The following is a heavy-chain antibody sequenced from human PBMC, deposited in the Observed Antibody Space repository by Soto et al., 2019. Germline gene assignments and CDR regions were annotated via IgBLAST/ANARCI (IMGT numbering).Heavy chain of an antibody. D-gene: IGHD3-3*01. CDR3: ARHEVEWLPHEYFQH. Sequence: SETLSLTCTVSGGSISSSSYYRGWIRQPPGKGLEWIGSIYYSGSTYYNPSLKSRVTISVDTSKNQFSLKLSSVTAADTAVYYCARHEVEWLPHEYFQHWGQGTLVTVSS. CDR1: GGSISSSSYY. CDR2: IYYSGST. V-gene: IGHV4-39*01. J-gene: IGHJ1*01.